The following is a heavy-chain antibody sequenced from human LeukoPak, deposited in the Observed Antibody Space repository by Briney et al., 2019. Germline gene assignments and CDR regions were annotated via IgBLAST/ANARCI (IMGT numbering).Heavy chain of an antibody. CDR2: INSDGSST. V-gene: IGHV3-74*01. J-gene: IGHJ4*02. CDR1: GFPFSRYW. D-gene: IGHD3-22*01. Sequence: GGSLRLSCAASGFPFSRYWMHWVRQAPGKGLVWVSRINSDGSSTSYADSVKGRFTISRDNAKNTLYLQMNSLRAEDTAVYYCARGGYYYDSSGSNPFDYWGQGTLVTVSS. CDR3: ARGGYYYDSSGSNPFDY.